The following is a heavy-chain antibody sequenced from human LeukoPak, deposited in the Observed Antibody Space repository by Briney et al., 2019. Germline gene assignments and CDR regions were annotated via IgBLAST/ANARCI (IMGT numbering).Heavy chain of an antibody. V-gene: IGHV3-23*01. CDR2: ISGSGGST. Sequence: GGSLRLSCAASGFTFSSYSMSWVRQAPGKGLEWVSAISGSGGSTYYADSVKGRFTISRDNSKNTLYLQMNSLRAEDTAVYYCARTEWLLSQDYWGQGTLVTVSS. J-gene: IGHJ4*02. CDR3: ARTEWLLSQDY. CDR1: GFTFSSYS. D-gene: IGHD3-3*01.